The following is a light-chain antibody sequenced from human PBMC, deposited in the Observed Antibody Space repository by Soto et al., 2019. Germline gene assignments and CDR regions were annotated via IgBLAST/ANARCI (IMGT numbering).Light chain of an antibody. CDR2: GAS. CDR3: QQRTDWGS. CDR1: QSVGAQ. V-gene: IGKV3-11*01. Sequence: EVVLTQYPATLSLSPGERATLSCRASQSVGAQFAWYQQKPGQSPRLLIYGASHRASGISARFSGSGSGTDLTLTIASLEPEDSAVYYCQQRTDWGSFGGGTRVEIK. J-gene: IGKJ4*01.